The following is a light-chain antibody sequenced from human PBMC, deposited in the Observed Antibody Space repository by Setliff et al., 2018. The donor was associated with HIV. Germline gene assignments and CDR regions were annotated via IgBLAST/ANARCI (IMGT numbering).Light chain of an antibody. J-gene: IGLJ1*01. Sequence: QSALTQPASVSGSPGQSITISCTGTSSDIGTYNYVSWYQQQPGKAPKLLISEVSNRPSGVSDRFSGSKSGNTASLTISRLQPEDEADYYCTSYTSSTTLGVFGTGTKVTVL. CDR1: SSDIGTYNY. CDR2: EVS. CDR3: TSYTSSTTLGV. V-gene: IGLV2-14*01.